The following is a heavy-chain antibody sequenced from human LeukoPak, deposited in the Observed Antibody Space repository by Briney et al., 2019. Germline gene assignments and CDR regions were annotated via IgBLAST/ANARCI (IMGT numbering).Heavy chain of an antibody. Sequence: GGSLRLSCAASGFSLRAYDLIWVRQAPGKGLGWVSIINGGGDIMMYEDSVKGRFTISRDNSKNTFYLQMNSLRVEDTAVYYCAMRDRGYGLDIWGQGTMVTVSS. J-gene: IGHJ3*02. CDR1: GFSLRAYD. CDR3: AMRDRGYGLDI. CDR2: INGGGDIM. D-gene: IGHD3-10*01. V-gene: IGHV3-23*01.